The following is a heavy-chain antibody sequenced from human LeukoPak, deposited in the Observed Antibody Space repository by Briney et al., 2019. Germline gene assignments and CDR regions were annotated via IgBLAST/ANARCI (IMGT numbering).Heavy chain of an antibody. V-gene: IGHV4-59*01. CDR2: IYYSGST. J-gene: IGHJ4*02. CDR1: GGSISSYY. D-gene: IGHD1-14*01. CDR3: ARANHTPASHLY. Sequence: SETPSLTCTVSGGSISSYYWSWIRQPPGKGLEWNGYIYYSGSTNYNPSLKSRVTISVDTSKNQFSLKLSSVTAADTAVYYCARANHTPASHLYWGQGTLVTVSS.